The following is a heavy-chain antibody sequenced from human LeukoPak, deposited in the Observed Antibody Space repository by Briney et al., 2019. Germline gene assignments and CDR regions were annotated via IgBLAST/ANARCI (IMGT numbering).Heavy chain of an antibody. J-gene: IGHJ5*02. Sequence: PGGSLRLSCAASGFTFSSYAMSWVRQAPGKGLEWVSAISGSGGSTYYADSVRGRFTISRDNSKNTLYLQMNSLRAEDTAVYYCAKDSAVAGTNWFDPWGQGTLVTVSS. CDR3: AKDSAVAGTNWFDP. CDR2: ISGSGGST. D-gene: IGHD6-19*01. CDR1: GFTFSSYA. V-gene: IGHV3-23*01.